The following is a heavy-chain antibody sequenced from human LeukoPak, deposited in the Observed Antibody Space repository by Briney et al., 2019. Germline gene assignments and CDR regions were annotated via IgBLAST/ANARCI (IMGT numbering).Heavy chain of an antibody. D-gene: IGHD5-12*01. CDR1: GESFSGYF. Sequence: PSETLSLTCAVYGESFSGYFWNWIRQPPGKGLEWIGEINHSGSNSNHNPSLKSRVTMSVDTSKNQFSLKLSSVTAADTAVYYCARKSGYARDYWGQGNLVTVSS. V-gene: IGHV4-34*01. CDR3: ARKSGYARDY. CDR2: INHSGSNS. J-gene: IGHJ4*02.